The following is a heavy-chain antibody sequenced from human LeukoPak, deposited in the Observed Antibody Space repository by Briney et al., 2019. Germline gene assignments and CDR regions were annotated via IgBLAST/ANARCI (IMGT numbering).Heavy chain of an antibody. CDR2: LSGSGGGT. Sequence: PGGSLRLSCAVSGITLSNYGMSWVRQAPGKGLEWVSRLSGSGGGTNYADSVQGRFTISRDNPKNTLYLQMNSLRAEDTAVYFCAKRGVVVRVFLVGLHKEAYYFDSWGQGALVTVSS. J-gene: IGHJ4*02. CDR3: AKRGVVVRVFLVGLHKEAYYFDS. D-gene: IGHD3-10*01. CDR1: GITLSNYG. V-gene: IGHV3-23*01.